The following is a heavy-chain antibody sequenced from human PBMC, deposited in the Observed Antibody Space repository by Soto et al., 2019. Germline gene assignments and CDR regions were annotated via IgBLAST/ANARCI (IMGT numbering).Heavy chain of an antibody. J-gene: IGHJ4*02. V-gene: IGHV1-18*01. Sequence: QVQLVQYGAEVKKPGASVKVSCKASGYTFTSYGINWVRQAPAQGLEGMGWISTYNVNTNYAQELQGRVTITTDTSTSSAYMEMRSLRCRNTAVYYCARDSLRRGPVGATRGGFYLWGQGILVTFSS. D-gene: IGHD1-26*01. CDR2: ISTYNVNT. CDR3: ARDSLRRGPVGATRGGFYL. CDR1: GYTFTSYG.